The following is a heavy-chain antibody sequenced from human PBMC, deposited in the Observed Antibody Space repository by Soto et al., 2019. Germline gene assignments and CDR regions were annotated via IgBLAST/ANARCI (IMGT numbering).Heavy chain of an antibody. D-gene: IGHD2-8*01. CDR3: ARDHCTNCLCIGYFQH. CDR2: ISDDGSNK. Sequence: QVQLVESGGGVVQPGRALRLSCAASGFTFSSYAMHWVRQAPGKGLEWVAVISDDGSNKYYADSVKGRCTISRDNSKNSLYLQMNSLRADDTSVYYCARDHCTNCLCIGYFQHWGQGTLVTVSS. V-gene: IGHV3-30*14. CDR1: GFTFSSYA. J-gene: IGHJ1*01.